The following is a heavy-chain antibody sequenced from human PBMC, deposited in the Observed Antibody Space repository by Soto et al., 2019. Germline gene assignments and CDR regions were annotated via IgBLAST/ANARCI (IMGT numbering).Heavy chain of an antibody. Sequence: GGSLRLSCAASGFTFSSYSMNWVRQAPGKGLEWVSSISSSSYTYYADSVKGRFTISRDNAKNSLYLQMNSLRAEDTAVYYCARMRILHALDIWGQGKMVTVSS. J-gene: IGHJ3*02. CDR3: ARMRILHALDI. V-gene: IGHV3-21*01. CDR1: GFTFSSYS. CDR2: ISSSSYT.